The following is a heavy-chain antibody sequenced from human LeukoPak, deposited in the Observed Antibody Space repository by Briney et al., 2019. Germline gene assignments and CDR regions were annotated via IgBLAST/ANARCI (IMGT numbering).Heavy chain of an antibody. J-gene: IGHJ4*02. CDR1: GFTFSSYS. V-gene: IGHV3-21*01. CDR3: ARDNDLLRYFDWPLDY. Sequence: GGSLRLSCAASGFTFSSYSMNWVRQAPGKGLEWVSSISSSSSYIYYADSVKGRFTISRDDARNSLYLQMNSLRAEDTAVYYCARDNDLLRYFDWPLDYWGQGTLVTVSS. D-gene: IGHD3-9*01. CDR2: ISSSSSYI.